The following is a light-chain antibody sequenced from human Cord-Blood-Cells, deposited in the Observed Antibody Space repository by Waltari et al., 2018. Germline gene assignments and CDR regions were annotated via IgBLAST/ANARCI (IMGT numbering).Light chain of an antibody. CDR2: QDS. CDR1: KLGDKY. Sequence: SYELTQPPSGSVSPGQTASITCSGDKLGDKYACGYQQKPAQPPVLVIYQDSKRPSGIPERFSGSNSGNTASLTISGTQAMDEADYYCQAWDSSTAHYVFGTGTKVTVL. V-gene: IGLV3-1*01. CDR3: QAWDSSTAHYV. J-gene: IGLJ1*01.